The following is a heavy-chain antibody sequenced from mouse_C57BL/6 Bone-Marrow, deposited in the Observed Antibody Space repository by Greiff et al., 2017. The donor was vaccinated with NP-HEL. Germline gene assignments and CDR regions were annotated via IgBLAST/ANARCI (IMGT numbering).Heavy chain of an antibody. CDR2: IDPENGDT. CDR3: TITTVAYYYAMDY. V-gene: IGHV14-4*01. Sequence: EVMLVESGAELVRPGASVKLSCTASGFNIKDDYMHWVKQRPEQGLEWIGWIDPENGDTEYASKFQGKATITADTSSNTAYLQLSSLTSEDTAVYYCTITTVAYYYAMDYWGQGTSVTVSS. J-gene: IGHJ4*01. CDR1: GFNIKDDY. D-gene: IGHD1-1*01.